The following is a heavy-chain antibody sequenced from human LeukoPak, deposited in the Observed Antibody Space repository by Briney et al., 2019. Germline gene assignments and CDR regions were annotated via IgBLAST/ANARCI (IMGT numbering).Heavy chain of an antibody. CDR1: GFTFSSYS. Sequence: GGSLRLSCAASGFTFSSYSMNWVRQAPGKGLEWVSSISSSSYIYYADSVKGRFTISRDNAKNSLYLQMNSLRAEDTAVCYCARDLAPIVVVVAATGWWFDPWGQGTLVTVSS. V-gene: IGHV3-21*01. CDR3: ARDLAPIVVVVAATGWWFDP. J-gene: IGHJ5*02. CDR2: ISSSSYI. D-gene: IGHD2-15*01.